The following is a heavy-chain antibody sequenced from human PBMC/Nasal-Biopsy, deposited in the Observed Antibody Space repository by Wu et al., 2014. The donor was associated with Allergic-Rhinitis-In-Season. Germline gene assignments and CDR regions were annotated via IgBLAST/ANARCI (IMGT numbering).Heavy chain of an antibody. J-gene: IGHJ4*02. V-gene: IGHV3-23*01. CDR1: GFTFSSHA. CDR2: ISGDDGST. CDR3: ARAPGSWYLGYNDY. D-gene: IGHD6-13*01. Sequence: LRLSCAASGFTFSSHAMSWVRQAPGKGLEWVSVISGDDGSTYYADSVKGRFTISRDNSKNTLSLQMNSLRAEDTAVYYCARAPGSWYLGYNDYWGPGNPGHRLL.